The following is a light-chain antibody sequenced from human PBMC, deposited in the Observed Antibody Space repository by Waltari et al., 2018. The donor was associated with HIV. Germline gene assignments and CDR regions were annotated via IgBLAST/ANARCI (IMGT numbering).Light chain of an antibody. CDR1: QNVLYSPNNRHY. CDR2: WAS. V-gene: IGKV4-1*01. Sequence: DIVMTQSPDSLAVSLGERATINCKSSQNVLYSPNNRHYLGWYQQKPGQPPRLLIYWASTRRSGVPDSCSGCGSGSAFTLTIRSLQAAAVSLYYRQQYFDPPGTFGQGTKVEIK. J-gene: IGKJ1*01. CDR3: QQYFDPPGT.